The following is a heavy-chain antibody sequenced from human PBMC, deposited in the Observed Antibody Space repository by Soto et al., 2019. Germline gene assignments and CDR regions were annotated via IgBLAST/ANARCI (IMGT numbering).Heavy chain of an antibody. CDR2: ISSSSSYI. J-gene: IGHJ6*03. Sequence: GGSLRLSCAASGFTFSSYSMNWVRQAPGKGLEWVSSISSSSSYIYYADSVKGRFTISRDNAKNSLYLQMNSLRAEDTAVYYCAREQDAVATNGPAAPYYYYYMDVWGKGTTVTVSS. CDR3: AREQDAVATNGPAAPYYYYYMDV. CDR1: GFTFSSYS. D-gene: IGHD5-12*01. V-gene: IGHV3-21*01.